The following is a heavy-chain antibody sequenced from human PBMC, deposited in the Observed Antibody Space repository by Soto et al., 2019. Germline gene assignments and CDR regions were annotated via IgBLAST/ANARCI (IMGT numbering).Heavy chain of an antibody. Sequence: QVQLQESGPGLVKPSEPLSLTCTVSGDSISNYYWSWIRQPTGKGLEWIGYIYYSGSTNYNPSLKSRVTLSVDTSKNQFSLKLSSVTDADTAVYYCARHLWVGSSWYLGAFDIWGQGTMVTVSS. CDR3: ARHLWVGSSWYLGAFDI. CDR1: GDSISNYY. J-gene: IGHJ3*02. V-gene: IGHV4-59*08. CDR2: IYYSGST. D-gene: IGHD6-13*01.